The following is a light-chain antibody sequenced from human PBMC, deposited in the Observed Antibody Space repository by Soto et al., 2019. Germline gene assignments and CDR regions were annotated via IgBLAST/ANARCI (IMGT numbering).Light chain of an antibody. V-gene: IGKV3-15*01. CDR3: QQYNNWHS. CDR2: AES. Sequence: IVVTQAPATLCVSPEERATLPCRASESFNSNLAWYQQKPVQAPRLLIDAESTRAAVIPSRFSGSGSGTDFTLTISIQQAEDFADYCCQQYNNWHSVGPVTKVEI. J-gene: IGKJ3*01. CDR1: ESFNSN.